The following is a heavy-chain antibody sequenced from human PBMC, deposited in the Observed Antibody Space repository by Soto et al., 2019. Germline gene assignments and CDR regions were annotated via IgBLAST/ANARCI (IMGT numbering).Heavy chain of an antibody. CDR3: VQTTGWPGFDF. J-gene: IGHJ4*02. Sequence: EVQLVESGGGLIQPGGSLRLSCAASGFAVSSKYMTWVRQAPGKGLEWVSVIYGGGTTYYADSVKGRFTISRDTSKNPLYLQMHSLRAEDTVVYYCVQTTGWPGFDFWGQGPLVTVSS. CDR2: IYGGGTT. V-gene: IGHV3-53*01. D-gene: IGHD7-27*01. CDR1: GFAVSSKY.